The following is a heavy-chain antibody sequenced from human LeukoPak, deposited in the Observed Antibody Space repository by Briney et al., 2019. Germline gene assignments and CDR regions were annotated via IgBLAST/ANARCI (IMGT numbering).Heavy chain of an antibody. D-gene: IGHD3-10*01. CDR1: GFTFSSYG. J-gene: IGHJ4*02. Sequence: PGGSLRLSCAASGFTFSSYGMHWVRQAPGKGLERVAVISYDGSNKYYADSVKGRFTISRDNSKNTLYLQMNSLRAEDTAVYYCAKDRVLLWFGELSLLDAFDYWGQGTLVTVSS. V-gene: IGHV3-30*18. CDR2: ISYDGSNK. CDR3: AKDRVLLWFGELSLLDAFDY.